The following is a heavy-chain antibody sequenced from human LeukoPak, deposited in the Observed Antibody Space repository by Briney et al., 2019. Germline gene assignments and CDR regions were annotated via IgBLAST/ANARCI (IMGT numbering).Heavy chain of an antibody. CDR2: SSGSGGST. V-gene: IGHV3-23*01. J-gene: IGHJ4*02. Sequence: PGGSLRLSCAASGVTFSSYAMSWFPQAPGKGLEWVSASSGSGGSTYYADSVKGRFTISRDNSKNTLYLQMNSLRAEDTAVYYCAKIDLGPYAYVWGSYYFDYWGQGTLVTVSS. CDR3: AKIDLGPYAYVWGSYYFDY. D-gene: IGHD3-16*01. CDR1: GVTFSSYA.